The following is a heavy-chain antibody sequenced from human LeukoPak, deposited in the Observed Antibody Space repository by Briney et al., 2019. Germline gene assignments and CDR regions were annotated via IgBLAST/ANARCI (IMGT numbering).Heavy chain of an antibody. CDR3: ARDSSGYSYNWFDP. CDR2: IIPIFGTA. Sequence: ASVNVSCEASGGTFISYAISWVRQAPGQGLEWMGGIIPIFGTANYTQKFQGRVTITADESTSTAYMELSSLRSEDTAVYYCARDSSGYSYNWFDPWGQGTLVTVSS. V-gene: IGHV1-69*13. D-gene: IGHD3-22*01. J-gene: IGHJ5*02. CDR1: GGTFISYA.